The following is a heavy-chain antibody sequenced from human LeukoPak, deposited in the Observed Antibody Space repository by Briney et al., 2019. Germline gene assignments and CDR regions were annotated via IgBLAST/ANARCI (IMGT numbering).Heavy chain of an antibody. D-gene: IGHD1-26*01. V-gene: IGHV4-30-2*01. J-gene: IGHJ5*02. CDR2: IYHSGGT. Sequence: SQTLSLTCAVSGGSISSGGYSWSWIRQPPGKGLEWIGYIYHSGGTYYNPSLKSRVTISVDRSKNQFSLKLSSVTAADTAVYYCARGSRSGSYYRWFDPWGQGTLVTVSS. CDR1: GGSISSGGYS. CDR3: ARGSRSGSYYRWFDP.